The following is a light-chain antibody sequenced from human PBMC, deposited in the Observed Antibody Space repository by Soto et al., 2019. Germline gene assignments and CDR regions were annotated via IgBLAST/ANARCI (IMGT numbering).Light chain of an antibody. J-gene: IGKJ4*01. CDR1: QSISNF. Sequence: EIVLTQSPATLSLSPGERATLSCRASQSISNFLAWYQQKPGQAPRLLIYDASNRATGIPTRFSGSGSGTDFTLTISSLEPEDFAFYYCQQRSNWLTFGGGTKVENK. V-gene: IGKV3-11*01. CDR3: QQRSNWLT. CDR2: DAS.